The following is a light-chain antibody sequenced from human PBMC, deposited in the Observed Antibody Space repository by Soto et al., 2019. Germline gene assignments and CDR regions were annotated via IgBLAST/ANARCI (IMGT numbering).Light chain of an antibody. CDR3: QQYGDSPS. J-gene: IGKJ4*01. CDR2: GAS. V-gene: IGKV3-20*01. CDR1: QSFGSS. Sequence: EIVLTQSPGTLSLSPGERATLSCRASQSFGSSLSWYQQKPGQAPRLLFYGASNRATAIPDRFSGSGFGTDFTLTITRLEPEDFAVYYCQQYGDSPSFGGGTKVDIK.